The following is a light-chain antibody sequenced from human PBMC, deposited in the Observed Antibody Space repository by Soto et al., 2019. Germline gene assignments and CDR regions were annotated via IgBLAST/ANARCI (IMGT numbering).Light chain of an antibody. V-gene: IGKV3-11*01. J-gene: IGKJ4*01. Sequence: EIVLTQSPATLSLSPGERATLSCRASQSVSSYLAWYPQKPGQAPRLLIYDASNRATGIPARFSGSGSGTDFTLTSSSLEPEDFAVYYCQQRSNWLLTFGGGTKVEIK. CDR3: QQRSNWLLT. CDR1: QSVSSY. CDR2: DAS.